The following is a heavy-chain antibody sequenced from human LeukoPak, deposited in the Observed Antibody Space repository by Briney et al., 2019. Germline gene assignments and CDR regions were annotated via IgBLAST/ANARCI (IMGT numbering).Heavy chain of an antibody. Sequence: ASLRLSCAASGFTFSSYGMSRVRRAPGKGLVWVSTISDNVGRTYYADSVEGRFTISRDNSKNTLYLQMNSLRAEDTAVYYCAEGYNYGYGYWGQGTLVTVSS. V-gene: IGHV3-23*01. CDR2: ISDNVGRT. D-gene: IGHD5-18*01. J-gene: IGHJ4*02. CDR3: AEGYNYGYGY. CDR1: GFTFSSYG.